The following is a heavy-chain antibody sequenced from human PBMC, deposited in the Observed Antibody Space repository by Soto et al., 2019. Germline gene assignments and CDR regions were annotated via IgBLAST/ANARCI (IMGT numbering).Heavy chain of an antibody. J-gene: IGHJ5*02. CDR3: AGQDIVLVPAANTNWFDP. CDR1: GGSISSSSYY. V-gene: IGHV4-39*01. Sequence: SDTLSLTCTVSGGSISSSSYYWGWIRQPPGKGLEWIGSIYYSGSTYYNPSLKSRVTISVDTSKNQFSLKLSSVTAADTAVYYCAGQDIVLVPAANTNWFDPWGQGTLVTVSS. D-gene: IGHD2-2*01. CDR2: IYYSGST.